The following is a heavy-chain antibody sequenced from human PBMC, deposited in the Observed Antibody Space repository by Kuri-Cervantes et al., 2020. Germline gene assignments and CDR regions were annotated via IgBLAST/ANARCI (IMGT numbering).Heavy chain of an antibody. CDR1: GFTFSSYA. D-gene: IGHD1-1*01. V-gene: IGHV3-33*08. CDR2: IWDDGSNK. Sequence: GGSLRLSCAASGFTFSSYAMHWVRQAPGKGLEWVAVIWDDGSNKYYADSVKGRFTISRDNSKNTLYLQMNSLRAEDTAVYYCTRDIRGRGSGTDLLFDYWGRGTLVTVSS. CDR3: TRDIRGRGSGTDLLFDY. J-gene: IGHJ4*02.